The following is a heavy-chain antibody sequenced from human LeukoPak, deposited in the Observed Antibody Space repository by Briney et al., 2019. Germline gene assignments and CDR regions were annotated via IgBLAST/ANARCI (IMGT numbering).Heavy chain of an antibody. D-gene: IGHD2-2*01. Sequence: PGRSLRLSCAASGFTSSSYGMHWVRQAPGKGLEWVAIIWYDGSNKYYADSVKGRFTISRDNSKNTLYLQMNSLRAEDTAVYYCAKDRGTRTSCYGPGCRGYFDCWGQGTLVTVSS. J-gene: IGHJ4*02. V-gene: IGHV3-33*06. CDR2: IWYDGSNK. CDR3: AKDRGTRTSCYGPGCRGYFDC. CDR1: GFTSSSYG.